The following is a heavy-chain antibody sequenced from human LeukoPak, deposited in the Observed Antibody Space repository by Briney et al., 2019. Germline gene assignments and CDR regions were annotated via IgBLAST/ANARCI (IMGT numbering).Heavy chain of an antibody. Sequence: PSETLSLTCTVSGGSTSSGSYYWSWIRQHLEKGLEWIGYIYYSGSTYYNPSLKSRLSISVDTSKNQFSLKLSSVTAADTAVYYCARGNYDFWSGTTNYYFDYWGQGTLVTVSS. J-gene: IGHJ4*02. CDR2: IYYSGST. V-gene: IGHV4-31*03. CDR3: ARGNYDFWSGTTNYYFDY. D-gene: IGHD3-3*01. CDR1: GGSTSSGSYY.